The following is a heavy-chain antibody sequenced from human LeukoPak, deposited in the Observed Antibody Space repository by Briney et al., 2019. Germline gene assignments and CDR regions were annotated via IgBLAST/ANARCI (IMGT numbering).Heavy chain of an antibody. CDR2: IYYSGST. J-gene: IGHJ4*02. V-gene: IGHV4-59*12. Sequence: SETLSLTCTVSGGSISSYYWSWLRQPPGEGLEWIGYIYYSGSTYYNPSLKSRVTISVDTSKNQFSLKLSSVTAADTAVYYCARFYSSGWYVFDYWGQGTLVTVSS. D-gene: IGHD6-19*01. CDR1: GGSISSYY. CDR3: ARFYSSGWYVFDY.